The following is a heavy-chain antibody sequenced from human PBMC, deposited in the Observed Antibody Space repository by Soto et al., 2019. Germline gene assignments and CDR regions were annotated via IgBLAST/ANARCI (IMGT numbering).Heavy chain of an antibody. CDR3: ARHPERIAEIGWFDP. V-gene: IGHV3-48*01. CDR1: GFTFGSYS. Sequence: EVQLVESGGGLVQPGGSLRLSCAASGFTFGSYSMNWVRQAPGKGLEWVSYISSSSSTIYYADSVKGRFTISRDNAKNSLYLQMNSLRAEDTAVYYCARHPERIAEIGWFDPWGQGTLVTVFS. CDR2: ISSSSSTI. J-gene: IGHJ5*02. D-gene: IGHD6-13*01.